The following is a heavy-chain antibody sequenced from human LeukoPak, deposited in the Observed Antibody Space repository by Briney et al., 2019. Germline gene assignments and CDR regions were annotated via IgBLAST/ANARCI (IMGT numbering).Heavy chain of an antibody. V-gene: IGHV1-18*01. J-gene: IGHJ6*03. CDR1: GYTFTRYG. CDR3: ARDRPVWFGELLPYYYYMDV. CDR2: ISASNGNT. D-gene: IGHD3-10*01. Sequence: ASVKVSCKASGYTFTRYGISWVRQAPGQGLQWLGWISASNGNTNYAQKFRDRVTMSTDTSTSTAYMELRSLRSDDTAVYYCARDRPVWFGELLPYYYYMDVWGKGTTVTISS.